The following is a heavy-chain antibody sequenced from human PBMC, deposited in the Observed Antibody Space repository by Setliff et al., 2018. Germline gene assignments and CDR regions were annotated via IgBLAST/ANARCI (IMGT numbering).Heavy chain of an antibody. J-gene: IGHJ4*02. CDR1: GYTFTGHY. CDR2: INPRAETT. CDR3: VRDHDGPAARGDMVHGDY. Sequence: ASVKVSCKASGYTFTGHYIHWVRQAPGQGLEWMGIINPRAETTSYAQKLQGRVTMTRDTSTNTVYMELSSLRSEDTAVYYCVRDHDGPAARGDMVHGDYWGQGTLVTISS. V-gene: IGHV1-46*04. D-gene: IGHD2-8*01.